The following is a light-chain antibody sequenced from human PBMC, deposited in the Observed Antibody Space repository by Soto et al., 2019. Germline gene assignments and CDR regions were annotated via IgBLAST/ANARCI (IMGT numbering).Light chain of an antibody. Sequence: QSVRTQPRSVSGSPGQSVTISCTGTSSDVGGYNYVSWYQQHPGKAPKLMIYDVSKRPSGVPDRFSGSKSGNTASLTISGLQAEDEADYYCCSYAGSYYVFGTGTKLTVL. CDR3: CSYAGSYYV. CDR2: DVS. V-gene: IGLV2-11*01. J-gene: IGLJ1*01. CDR1: SSDVGGYNY.